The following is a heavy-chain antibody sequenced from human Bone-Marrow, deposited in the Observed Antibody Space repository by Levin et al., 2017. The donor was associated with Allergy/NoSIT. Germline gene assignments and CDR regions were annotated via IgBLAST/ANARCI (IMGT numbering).Heavy chain of an antibody. CDR3: VYGDARNY. D-gene: IGHD4-17*01. CDR2: ISDTGSQT. Sequence: PGGSLRLSCAASGFTFRSSTMNWVRQAPGRGLEWVSSISDTGSQTHYVDSLKGRFTISRDNTKNSLFLQINSLRVEDTAVYYCVYGDARNYWGQGTLVTVSS. V-gene: IGHV3-21*01. CDR1: GFTFRSST. J-gene: IGHJ4*02.